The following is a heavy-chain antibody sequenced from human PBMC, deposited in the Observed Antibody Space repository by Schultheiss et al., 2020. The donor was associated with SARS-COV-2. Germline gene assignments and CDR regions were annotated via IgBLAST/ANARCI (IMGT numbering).Heavy chain of an antibody. J-gene: IGHJ4*02. D-gene: IGHD3-22*01. Sequence: GGSLRLSCAASGFTVSSNYMSWVRQAPGKGLEWVSVIYSGGSTYYADSVKGRFTISRDNSKNTLYLQMNSLRAEDTAVYYCAKDDYYDSSGYNMAWYFDYWGQGTLVTVSS. CDR2: IYSGGST. CDR3: AKDDYYDSSGYNMAWYFDY. CDR1: GFTVSSNY. V-gene: IGHV3-66*02.